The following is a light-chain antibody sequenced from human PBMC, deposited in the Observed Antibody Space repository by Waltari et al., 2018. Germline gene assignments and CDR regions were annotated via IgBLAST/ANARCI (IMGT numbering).Light chain of an antibody. CDR1: QNINNW. V-gene: IGKV1-12*01. CDR2: PAS. J-gene: IGKJ2*01. CDR3: QQANSFPYT. Sequence: DIQMTQSPSSVSASIGDRVTITCRASQNINNWLVWYQQKPGKAPELLIYPASNLQSRVPSRFSGSGSRTDFTLTISSLQPEDIATYYCQQANSFPYTFGQGTKLEIK.